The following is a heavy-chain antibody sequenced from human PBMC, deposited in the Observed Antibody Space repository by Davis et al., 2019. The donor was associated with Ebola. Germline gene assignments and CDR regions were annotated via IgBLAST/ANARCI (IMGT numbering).Heavy chain of an antibody. CDR1: GFSFSNYD. V-gene: IGHV3-13*01. CDR3: AREHDTSSGGFDC. J-gene: IGHJ4*02. Sequence: GESLKISCAASGFSFSNYDMHWVRQRPGKGLEWVSSIRRAGDTYYAISLKGRFTISRDFAKGSLSLQMNSLRAEDTAVYYCAREHDTSSGGFDCWGKGTLVTVSS. D-gene: IGHD6-6*01. CDR2: IRRAGDT.